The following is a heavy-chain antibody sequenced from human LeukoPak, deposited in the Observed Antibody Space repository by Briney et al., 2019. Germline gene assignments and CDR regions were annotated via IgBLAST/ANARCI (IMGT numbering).Heavy chain of an antibody. CDR3: AKALTIFGVVAGFDP. V-gene: IGHV3-23*01. D-gene: IGHD3-3*01. J-gene: IGHJ5*02. CDR2: ISGSGGST. CDR1: GFTFSSYA. Sequence: GGSLRLSCAASGFTFSSYAMSWVRQAPGKGLEWVSAISGSGGSTCYADSVKGRFTISRDNSKNTLYLQMNSLRAEDTAVYYCAKALTIFGVVAGFDPWGQGTLVTVSS.